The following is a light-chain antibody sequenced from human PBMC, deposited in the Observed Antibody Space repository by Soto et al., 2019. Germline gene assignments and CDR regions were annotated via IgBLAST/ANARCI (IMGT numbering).Light chain of an antibody. J-gene: IGKJ5*01. Sequence: EVVLTQSPGTLSLSPGDRATLSCRASQRITNNFLAWYQHKPGQAPRLLIYGASSRATGIPDRFSGSGSGTEFTLTISRLEPEDFAVYHRQQYGSSVITFGQGTRLDIK. V-gene: IGKV3-20*01. CDR3: QQYGSSVIT. CDR2: GAS. CDR1: QRITNNF.